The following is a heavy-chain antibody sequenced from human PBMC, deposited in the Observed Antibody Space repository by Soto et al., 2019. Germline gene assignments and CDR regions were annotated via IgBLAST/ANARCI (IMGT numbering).Heavy chain of an antibody. D-gene: IGHD1-1*01. CDR3: ARVERGTATTVVDAFDI. Sequence: QVQLQQWGAGLLKPSETLSLTCAVYGGFVSSGNYYWSWIRHPPGKGLEWIGEMSHSGGTHFNPSLKSRVTISVDTSKNQFSLKMSSVTAADTALYYCARVERGTATTVVDAFDIWGPGTMVTVSS. J-gene: IGHJ3*02. CDR1: GGFVSSGNYY. V-gene: IGHV4-34*01. CDR2: MSHSGGT.